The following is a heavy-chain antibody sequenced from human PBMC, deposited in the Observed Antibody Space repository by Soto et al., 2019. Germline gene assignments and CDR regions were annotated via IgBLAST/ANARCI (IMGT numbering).Heavy chain of an antibody. CDR2: IIPIFGTA. Sequence: SVKVSCKASGGTFSSYAISWVRQAPGQGLEWMGGIIPIFGTANYAQKFQGRVTITADESTSTAYMELSSLRSEDTAVYYCAVTGYSSSWYLRPYYYGMDVWGQGTTVTVSS. V-gene: IGHV1-69*13. J-gene: IGHJ6*02. CDR3: AVTGYSSSWYLRPYYYGMDV. CDR1: GGTFSSYA. D-gene: IGHD6-13*01.